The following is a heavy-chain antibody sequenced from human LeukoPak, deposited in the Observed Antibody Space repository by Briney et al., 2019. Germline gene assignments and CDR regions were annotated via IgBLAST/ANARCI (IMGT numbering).Heavy chain of an antibody. CDR2: IIPILGIA. V-gene: IGHV1-69*04. D-gene: IGHD2-2*01. J-gene: IGHJ6*02. CDR1: GGTFSSYA. Sequence: ASVKVYCKASGGTFSSYAISWVRQAPGQGLEWMGRIIPILGIANYAQKFQGRVTITADKSTSTAYMELSSLRSEDTAVYYCARGGNIVVVPAAPLYYGMDVWGQGTTVTVSS. CDR3: ARGGNIVVVPAAPLYYGMDV.